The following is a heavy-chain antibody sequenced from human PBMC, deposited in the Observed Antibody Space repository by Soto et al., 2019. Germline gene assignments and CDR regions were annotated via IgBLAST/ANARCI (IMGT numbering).Heavy chain of an antibody. Sequence: QVQLVQSGAEVKKPGASVKVSCKASGYTFTSYDINWVRQATGQGLERMGWMNPKSGNTGYAQKFQGRVTMTRNPTISTAYTELSSLRSEDTAVYYCAREKTSYGMDVWGQGTTVTVSS. V-gene: IGHV1-8*01. CDR2: MNPKSGNT. CDR3: AREKTSYGMDV. CDR1: GYTFTSYD. J-gene: IGHJ6*02.